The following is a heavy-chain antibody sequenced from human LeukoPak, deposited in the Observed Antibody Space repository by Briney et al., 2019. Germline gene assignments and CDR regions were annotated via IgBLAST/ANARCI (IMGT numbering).Heavy chain of an antibody. CDR3: ARGSAGRPYYFDY. Sequence: ASVKVSCKASGYTFTGYYIHWVRQAPGQGLEWMGWINPNSGGTNYAQKFQGRVTMTRDTSISTAYMELSRLRSDDTAVYYCARGSAGRPYYFDYWGQGTLVTVSS. CDR1: GYTFTGYY. CDR2: INPNSGGT. J-gene: IGHJ4*02. V-gene: IGHV1-2*02.